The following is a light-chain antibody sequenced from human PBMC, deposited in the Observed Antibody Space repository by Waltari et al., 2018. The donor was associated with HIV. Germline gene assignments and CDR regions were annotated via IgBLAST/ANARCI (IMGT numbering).Light chain of an antibody. CDR3: QQSYSTPRT. J-gene: IGKJ1*01. CDR2: AAS. CDR1: QSISSY. Sequence: DIQMTQSPSSLSASVGDRVTITCRASQSISSYLNWYQQKPGKAPKVLINAASSLQSGVPSRFSGSGSGTDFTLTISSLQPEDFATYYCQQSYSTPRTFGQGTKVEI. V-gene: IGKV1-39*01.